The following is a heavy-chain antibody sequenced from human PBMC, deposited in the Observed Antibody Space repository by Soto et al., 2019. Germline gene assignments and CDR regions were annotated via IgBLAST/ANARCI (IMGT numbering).Heavy chain of an antibody. CDR1: GFTFSSYG. CDR2: IWYDGSNK. V-gene: IGHV3-33*01. D-gene: IGHD3-3*01. J-gene: IGHJ6*01. CDR3: ARKLRLEWSAPYYYYGMDV. Sequence: QVQLVESGGGVVQPGRSLRLSCAASGFTFSSYGMHWVRQAPGKGLEWVAVIWYDGSNKYYADSVKGRFTISRDNSKNTLYLQMNSLRAEDTAVYYCARKLRLEWSAPYYYYGMDVW.